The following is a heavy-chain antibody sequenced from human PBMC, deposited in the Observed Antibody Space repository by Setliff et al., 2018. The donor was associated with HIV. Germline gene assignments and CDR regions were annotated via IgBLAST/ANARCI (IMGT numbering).Heavy chain of an antibody. D-gene: IGHD6-13*01. CDR3: ARGLGIAAAGSRRQDNWFDP. CDR1: GYSISSGYF. Sequence: SETLSLTCAVSGYSISSGYFWAWIRQPPGKGLEWIGSIYHSGSTYYNPSLKSRVTKSVDTSKNQFSLRLSAVTAADTAMYYCARGLGIAAAGSRRQDNWFDPWGQGTLVTVSS. V-gene: IGHV4-38-2*01. J-gene: IGHJ5*02. CDR2: IYHSGST.